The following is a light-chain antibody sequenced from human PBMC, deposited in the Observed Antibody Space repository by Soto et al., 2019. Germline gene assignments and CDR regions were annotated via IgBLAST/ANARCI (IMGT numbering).Light chain of an antibody. Sequence: EIVLTQSPGTLSLSPGERATLSCRTSQSISSSYLAWYQQKPGQAPRLILYGTSTRATGIPDRFSGSGSGTDFPLTISRLEPEDFAGYHCQQYYSSPPRYTFGQGTNLEIK. CDR1: QSISSSY. V-gene: IGKV3-20*01. CDR3: QQYYSSPPRYT. J-gene: IGKJ2*01. CDR2: GTS.